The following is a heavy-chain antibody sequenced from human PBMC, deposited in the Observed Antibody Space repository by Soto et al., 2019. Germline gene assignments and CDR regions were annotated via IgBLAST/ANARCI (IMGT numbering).Heavy chain of an antibody. CDR1: GGSISSYY. V-gene: IGHV4-59*01. CDR2: IYYSGST. CDR3: ARDGRGYGGEN. D-gene: IGHD6-25*01. Sequence: SETLSLTCTVSGGSISSYYWSWIRQPPGKGLEWIGYIYYSGSTNYNPSLKSRVTISVDTSKNQFSLKLSSVTAADTAVYYCARDGRGYGGENWGQGTLVTVSS. J-gene: IGHJ4*02.